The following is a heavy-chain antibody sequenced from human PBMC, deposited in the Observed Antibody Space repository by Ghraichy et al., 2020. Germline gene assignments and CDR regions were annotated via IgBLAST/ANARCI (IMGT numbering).Heavy chain of an antibody. Sequence: SETLSLTCTVSGGSISSSSYYWGWIRQPPGKGLEWIGSIYYSGSTYYNPSLKSRVTISVDTSKNQFSLKLSSVTAADTAVYYCARQGNWNYEVGFDIWGQGTMVTVSS. CDR1: GGSISSSSYY. CDR2: IYYSGST. CDR3: ARQGNWNYEVGFDI. D-gene: IGHD1-7*01. V-gene: IGHV4-39*01. J-gene: IGHJ3*02.